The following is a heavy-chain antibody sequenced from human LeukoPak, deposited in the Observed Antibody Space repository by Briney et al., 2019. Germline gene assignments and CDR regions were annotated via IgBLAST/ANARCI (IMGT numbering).Heavy chain of an antibody. Sequence: GGSLRLSCAASGFTLSSYWMHWVRQAPGKGLVWVSRINSDGSSTRYADSVKGRFTISRDNAKNTLYLQMNSLRAEDTAMYYCARDSGYNAFDYWGQGTLVTVSS. V-gene: IGHV3-74*01. CDR1: GFTLSSYW. CDR3: ARDSGYNAFDY. J-gene: IGHJ4*02. D-gene: IGHD5-12*01. CDR2: INSDGSST.